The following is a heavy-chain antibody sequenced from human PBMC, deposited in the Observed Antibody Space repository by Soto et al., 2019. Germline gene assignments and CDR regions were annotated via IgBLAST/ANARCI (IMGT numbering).Heavy chain of an antibody. CDR3: ARLPLVRGIIPYYFDS. CDR1: GGSINNSSFY. Sequence: QLQLQESGPGLVKPSETLSLTCTVSGGSINNSSFYWCWVRQPPGKRLEWIWSIYYRGSAYYNPSLMSRLPISVDTSKNHFSLNPSSVTAAETAVYLCARLPLVRGIIPYYFDSWVQGTLVTVSS. CDR2: IYYRGSA. J-gene: IGHJ4*02. D-gene: IGHD3-10*01. V-gene: IGHV4-39*01.